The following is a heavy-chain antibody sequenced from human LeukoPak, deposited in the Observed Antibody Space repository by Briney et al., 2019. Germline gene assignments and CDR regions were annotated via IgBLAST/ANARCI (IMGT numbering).Heavy chain of an antibody. CDR3: ARDQGGSYYFDY. CDR2: IYYSGST. D-gene: IGHD1-26*01. J-gene: IGHJ4*02. Sequence: PETLSVTCTVPGGSITSSSHYWGWIRQPPGKGLDWIVIIYYSGSTYYNPSLMSRVTISVETSNNQFSLHLNSVTPEDTAVYYCARDQGGSYYFDYWGQGTLVTVSS. V-gene: IGHV4-39*02. CDR1: GGSITSSSHY.